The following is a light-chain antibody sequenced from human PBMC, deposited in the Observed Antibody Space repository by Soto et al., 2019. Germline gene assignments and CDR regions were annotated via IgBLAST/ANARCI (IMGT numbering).Light chain of an antibody. CDR1: QDISQY. CDR3: QQYNSYRYT. J-gene: IGKJ2*01. V-gene: IGKV1-5*03. Sequence: DIQRTQSPSSLSASVGDRVTLTCRASQDISQYLAWYQQRPGKVPKLLIYKASSLESGVPSRFSGSGSGTEFTLTISSLQPDDFATYYCQQYNSYRYTFGQGTKVDIK. CDR2: KAS.